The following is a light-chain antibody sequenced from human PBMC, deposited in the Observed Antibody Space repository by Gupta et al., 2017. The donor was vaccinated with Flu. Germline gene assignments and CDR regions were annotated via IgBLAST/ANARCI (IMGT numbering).Light chain of an antibody. CDR3: AAWYDSLNRHYV. CDR1: SSNIGSNA. J-gene: IGLJ1*01. CDR2: GSN. V-gene: IGLV1-44*01. Sequence: QSVLAQPPSASVTPGQTVTISCSGSSSNIGSNAVNWYQQVPGTSPKLLIYGSNQRPSGVPDRFAGSKSGTSASLAIRRLQSEDEADYYCAAWYDSLNRHYVFGTGTKVTVL.